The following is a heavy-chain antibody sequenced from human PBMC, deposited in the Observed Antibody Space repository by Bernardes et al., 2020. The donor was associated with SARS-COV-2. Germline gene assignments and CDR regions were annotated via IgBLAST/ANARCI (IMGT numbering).Heavy chain of an antibody. V-gene: IGHV3-20*04. CDR1: GFTFDDYG. J-gene: IGHJ4*02. Sequence: GGSLRLSCAASGFTFDDYGMSWVPKAPGKGLEWVSGINWNGGSTGYADSVKGRFTISRDNAKNSLYLQMNSLRAEDTALYYCAKEGHYYGSGSYPFDYWGQGTLGTVSS. CDR3: AKEGHYYGSGSYPFDY. CDR2: INWNGGST. D-gene: IGHD3-10*01.